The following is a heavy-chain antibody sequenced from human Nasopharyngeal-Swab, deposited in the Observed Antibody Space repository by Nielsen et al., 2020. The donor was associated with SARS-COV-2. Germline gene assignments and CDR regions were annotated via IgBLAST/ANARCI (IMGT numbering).Heavy chain of an antibody. Sequence: GSLRLSCAASGFTFSSYWMSWVRQAPGKGLEWIGEINHSGSTNYNPSLKSRVTISVDTSKNQFSLKLSSVTAADTAVYYCARFMPTAMATYWDYWGQGTLVTVSS. D-gene: IGHD5-18*01. V-gene: IGHV4-34*01. CDR1: GFTFSSYW. CDR2: INHSGST. CDR3: ARFMPTAMATYWDY. J-gene: IGHJ4*02.